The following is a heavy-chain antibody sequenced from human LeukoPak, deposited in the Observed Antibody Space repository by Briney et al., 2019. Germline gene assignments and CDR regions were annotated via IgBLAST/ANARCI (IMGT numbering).Heavy chain of an antibody. D-gene: IGHD5-12*01. Sequence: ASVKVSCKASGYTFTGYYMHWVRQAPGQGLEWMGWINPNSGGTNFAQKFQGRVTMTRDTSISTAYMEPSRLRSDDTAVYYCAREVRNIVATIRGDYWGQGTLVTVSS. CDR3: AREVRNIVATIRGDY. V-gene: IGHV1-2*02. CDR2: INPNSGGT. J-gene: IGHJ4*02. CDR1: GYTFTGYY.